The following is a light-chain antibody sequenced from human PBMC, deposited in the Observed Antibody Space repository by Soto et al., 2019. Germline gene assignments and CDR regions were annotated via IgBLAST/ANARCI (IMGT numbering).Light chain of an antibody. V-gene: IGKV3-15*01. CDR2: GAS. CDR1: QSVRDN. J-gene: IGKJ4*01. Sequence: EIVMTQSPATLSVSPGEGATLSCRASQSVRDNLAWYQQKPGQAPRLLIYGASTRATGIPARFSGSGSGTDFPLTIRPLQSEDFAVYYCQQYNTWPLTFGGGTKVEIK. CDR3: QQYNTWPLT.